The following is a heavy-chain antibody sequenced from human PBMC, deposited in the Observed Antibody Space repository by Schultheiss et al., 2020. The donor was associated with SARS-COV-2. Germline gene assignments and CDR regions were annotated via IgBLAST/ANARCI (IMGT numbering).Heavy chain of an antibody. CDR1: GFTFSSYG. V-gene: IGHV3-30*12. Sequence: GGSLRLSCAASGFTFSSYGMHWVRQAPGKGLEWVAVISYDGSNKYYADSVKGRFTISRDNSKNTLYLQMNSLRAEDTAVYYCALMVAGTRWDYWGQGTLVTVSS. CDR2: ISYDGSNK. D-gene: IGHD6-19*01. J-gene: IGHJ4*02. CDR3: ALMVAGTRWDY.